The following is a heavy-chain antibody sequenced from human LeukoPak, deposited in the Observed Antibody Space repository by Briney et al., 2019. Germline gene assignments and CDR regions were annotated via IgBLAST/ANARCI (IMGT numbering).Heavy chain of an antibody. CDR2: IYTSGGT. CDR1: GGSISSYY. J-gene: IGHJ3*02. D-gene: IGHD3-22*01. V-gene: IGHV4-4*07. Sequence: SETLSLTCTVSGGSISSYYWTWIRQPAGKGLEWIGRIYTSGGTNYNPSLKSRVTMSVDTSKNQFSLKLSSVTAADTAVYYCARVGLGGYNDAFDIWGQGTMVTVSS. CDR3: ARVGLGGYNDAFDI.